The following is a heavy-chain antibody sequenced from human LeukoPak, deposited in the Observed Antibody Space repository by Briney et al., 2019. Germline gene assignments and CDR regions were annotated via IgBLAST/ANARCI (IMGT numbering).Heavy chain of an antibody. J-gene: IGHJ4*02. V-gene: IGHV3-21*01. CDR2: ILSSSSYI. CDR3: ARALGFGAYDY. Sequence: GGSLRLSCAASGFTFSSYSMGWVRQAPGRGLEWVSFILSSSSYIYYADSVKGRFTISRDNAKNSLYLQMNSLRAEDTAVYYCARALGFGAYDYWGQGTLVTVSS. D-gene: IGHD3-10*01. CDR1: GFTFSSYS.